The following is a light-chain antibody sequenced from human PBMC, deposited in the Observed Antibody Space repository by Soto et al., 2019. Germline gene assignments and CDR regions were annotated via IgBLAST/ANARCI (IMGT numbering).Light chain of an antibody. CDR3: QQYNNWPHT. J-gene: IGKJ2*01. CDR1: QSVSNI. V-gene: IGKV3-15*01. Sequence: EIVMTQSPATLSVSPGERATLSCRASQSVSNILAWYQQKPGQAPRLLIYGASTRATGIPARFSGSGSGTEFHLTISSLQSEDFAVYYCQQYNNWPHTFGQGTKLEIK. CDR2: GAS.